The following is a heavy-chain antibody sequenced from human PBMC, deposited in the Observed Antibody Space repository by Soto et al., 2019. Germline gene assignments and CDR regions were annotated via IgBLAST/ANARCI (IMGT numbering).Heavy chain of an antibody. CDR2: ISAYNGNT. V-gene: IGHV1-18*04. D-gene: IGHD5-12*01. J-gene: IGHJ4*02. CDR1: GYTFTSYG. Sequence: ASVKVSCKASGYTFTSYGISWVRQAPGQGLEWMGWISAYNGNTNYAQKLQGRVTMTTDTSTSTAYMELRSLRSDDPAVYYWASGPRSGYDFDTGGQGTLATVSS. CDR3: ASGPRSGYDFDT.